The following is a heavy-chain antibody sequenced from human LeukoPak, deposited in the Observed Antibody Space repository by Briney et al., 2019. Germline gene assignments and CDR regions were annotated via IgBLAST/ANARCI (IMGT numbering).Heavy chain of an antibody. Sequence: PGGSLRLSCAASGFTFDDYGMSWVRQAPGKGLEWVSGINWNGDSTGYADSVKGRFTISRDSAKNSLYLQMNSLRAEDTALYYCARVDTAMGYYYYYMDVWGKGTTVTVSS. CDR2: INWNGDST. V-gene: IGHV3-20*04. J-gene: IGHJ6*03. CDR3: ARVDTAMGYYYYYMDV. CDR1: GFTFDDYG. D-gene: IGHD5-18*01.